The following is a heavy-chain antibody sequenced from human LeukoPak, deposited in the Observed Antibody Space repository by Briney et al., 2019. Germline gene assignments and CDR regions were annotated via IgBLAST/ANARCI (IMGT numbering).Heavy chain of an antibody. Sequence: GGSLTLSCSASGFTFSSYAMIWVPHAPGKELEWVLAISVSGGSTYYADSVKGRFTISRDNSKNTLYLQMNSLRAEDTAVYYCAKGLTGVPFRYYFDYWGQGTLVTVSS. CDR3: AKGLTGVPFRYYFDY. V-gene: IGHV3-23*01. CDR1: GFTFSSYA. CDR2: ISVSGGST. J-gene: IGHJ4*02. D-gene: IGHD7-27*01.